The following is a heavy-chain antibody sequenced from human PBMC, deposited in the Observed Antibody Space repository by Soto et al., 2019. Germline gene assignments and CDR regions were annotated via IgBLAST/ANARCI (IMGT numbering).Heavy chain of an antibody. D-gene: IGHD2-15*01. CDR3: ARSGYCSGGSCYYGYFDY. Sequence: GGSLRLSCAASGFTFSSYAMHWVRQAPGKGLEWVAVISYDGSNKYYADSVKGRFTISRDNSKNTLYLQMNSLRAEDTAVYYCARSGYCSGGSCYYGYFDYWGQGTLVTAPQ. V-gene: IGHV3-30-3*01. J-gene: IGHJ4*02. CDR1: GFTFSSYA. CDR2: ISYDGSNK.